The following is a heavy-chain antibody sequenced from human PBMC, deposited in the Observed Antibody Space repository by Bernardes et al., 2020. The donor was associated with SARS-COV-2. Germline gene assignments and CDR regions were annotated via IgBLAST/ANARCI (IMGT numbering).Heavy chain of an antibody. Sequence: GGSLRLSCAASAFTFNNYEMNWVRQAPGKGLEWISYISCSGETIYYADSVKGRFTISRDNAKNSLYLQMSSLRAEDSAVYYCARRWYSSGWYPGMDVWGPGTTVTVSS. J-gene: IGHJ6*02. CDR2: ISCSGETI. CDR3: ARRWYSSGWYPGMDV. CDR1: AFTFNNYE. D-gene: IGHD6-19*01. V-gene: IGHV3-48*03.